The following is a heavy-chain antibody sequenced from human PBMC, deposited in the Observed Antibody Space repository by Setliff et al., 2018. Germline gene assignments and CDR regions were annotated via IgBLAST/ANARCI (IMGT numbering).Heavy chain of an antibody. Sequence: SETLSLTCSVSGGSISTYYWSWIRQPPGKGLEWIGNINYSGNSNYIPSLKSRVTISVDTPKNQFSLKLSSVTAADTAVYYCARDTRVRDSSSVPSDTFDIGGRGTMVTVSS. J-gene: IGHJ3*02. CDR1: GGSISTYY. D-gene: IGHD2-15*01. CDR2: INYSGNS. V-gene: IGHV4-59*01. CDR3: ARDTRVRDSSSVPSDTFDI.